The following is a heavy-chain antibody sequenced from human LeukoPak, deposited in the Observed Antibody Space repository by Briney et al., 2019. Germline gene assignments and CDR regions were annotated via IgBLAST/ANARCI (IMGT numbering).Heavy chain of an antibody. CDR3: ARAHYVLRFLEWLSPKNYYSYMDV. V-gene: IGHV3-21*01. J-gene: IGHJ6*03. CDR2: ISSSSSYI. CDR1: GFTFSSYS. D-gene: IGHD3-3*01. Sequence: PGGSLRLSCAASGFTFSSYSMNWVRQAPGKGLEWVSSISSSSSYIYYADSVKGRFTISRDNAKNSLYLQMNSLRAEDTAVYYCARAHYVLRFLEWLSPKNYYSYMDVWGKGTTVTVSS.